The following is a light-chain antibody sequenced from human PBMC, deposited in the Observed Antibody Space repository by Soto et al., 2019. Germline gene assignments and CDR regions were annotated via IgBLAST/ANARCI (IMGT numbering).Light chain of an antibody. CDR3: QQYDNWPPRLT. CDR2: GAS. J-gene: IGKJ4*01. V-gene: IGKV3D-15*01. CDR1: QSVSSY. Sequence: EILLTQSPATLSVSPGESVTLSCRASQSVSSYLAWYQQKPGQAPRLLIYGASKKASGVPARFSGSGSGTEFSLAISSLQSEDFAVYYCQQYDNWPPRLTFGGGTKVEIK.